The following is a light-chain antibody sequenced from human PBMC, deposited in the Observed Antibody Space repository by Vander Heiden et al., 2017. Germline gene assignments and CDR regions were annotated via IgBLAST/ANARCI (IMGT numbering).Light chain of an antibody. CDR1: QSVGDY. J-gene: IGKJ4*01. CDR2: DAS. CDR3: QQRSNWPPLT. V-gene: IGKV3-11*01. Sequence: EIVLTQSPATLSLSPGERATLSCRASQSVGDYLAWYQQKPGQAPRLLIYDASNRATGIPARFSGSGSGTAFTLTISSLEPEDFAVYYCQQRSNWPPLTFGGGTRVEIK.